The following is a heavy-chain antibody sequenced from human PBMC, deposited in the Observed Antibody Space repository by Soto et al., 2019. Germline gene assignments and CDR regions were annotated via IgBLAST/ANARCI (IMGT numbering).Heavy chain of an antibody. J-gene: IGHJ6*02. CDR1: GFTFSSYA. V-gene: IGHV3-30-3*01. D-gene: IGHD6-19*01. CDR2: ISYDGSNK. Sequence: GGSLRLSCAASGFTFSSYAMHWVRQAPGKGLEWVAVISYDGSNKYYADSVKGRFTISRDNSKNTLYLQMNSLRAEDTAVYYCARSIIAVAGMGYYYGMDVWGQGTTVTVS. CDR3: ARSIIAVAGMGYYYGMDV.